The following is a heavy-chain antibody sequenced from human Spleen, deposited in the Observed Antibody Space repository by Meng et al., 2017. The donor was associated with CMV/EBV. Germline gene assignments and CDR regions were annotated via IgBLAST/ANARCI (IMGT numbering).Heavy chain of an antibody. CDR2: IYTGGTT. V-gene: IGHV4-61*02. J-gene: IGHJ4*02. D-gene: IGHD4-23*01. Sequence: QVQLQGSGPGLVKPSETLSLTCTVSGDSISSGSYYWSWIRQPAGKGLEWIGRIYTGGTTNYNPSLKSRVTISLDMSKNQFSLVLSSVTAADTAVYYCARGRAGNSYGLFDYWGQGTLVTVSS. CDR3: ARGRAGNSYGLFDY. CDR1: GDSISSGSYY.